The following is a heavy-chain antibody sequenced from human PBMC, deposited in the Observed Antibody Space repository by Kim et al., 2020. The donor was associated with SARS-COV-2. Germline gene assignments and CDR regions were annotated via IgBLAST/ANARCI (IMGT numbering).Heavy chain of an antibody. V-gene: IGHV3-74*01. Sequence: GGSLRLSCGVSGFTLSSYGMHWVRQAPGKGLVWVSRINSDGSSTSHADSVKDGFTSSRDKAKNTVYLQMNSLRVEDTAVYYCARAMASTVTGLDWRGQGT. CDR2: INSDGSST. CDR3: ARAMASTVTGLDW. CDR1: GFTLSSYG. D-gene: IGHD4-17*01. J-gene: IGHJ4*02.